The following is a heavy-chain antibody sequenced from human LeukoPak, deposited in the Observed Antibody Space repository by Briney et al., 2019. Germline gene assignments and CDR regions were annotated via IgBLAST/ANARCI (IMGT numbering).Heavy chain of an antibody. Sequence: GRSLRLSCAASGFTFSSYGMHWVRQAPGKGLESVAIISYDGSIKYYADSVRGRFTISRDNSKNTVYLQMNSLGAEDTAVYFCAKPVGGYYFDYWGQGTVVAVSS. V-gene: IGHV3-30*18. CDR1: GFTFSSYG. CDR3: AKPVGGYYFDY. D-gene: IGHD3-16*01. J-gene: IGHJ4*02. CDR2: ISYDGSIK.